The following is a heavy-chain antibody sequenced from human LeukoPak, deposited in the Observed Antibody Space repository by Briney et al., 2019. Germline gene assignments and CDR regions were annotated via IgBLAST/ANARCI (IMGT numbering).Heavy chain of an antibody. CDR2: ISSSGSSI. V-gene: IGHV3-48*03. CDR3: ARVQTTVTTLDY. Sequence: PWGSLRLSCAASGFTSSSYWMSWVRQAPGKGLEWVSYISSSGSSIYYADSVKGRFTISRDNAKNSLYLQMNSLRAEDTAVYYCARVQTTVTTLDYWGQGTLVTVSS. J-gene: IGHJ4*02. CDR1: GFTSSSYW. D-gene: IGHD4-17*01.